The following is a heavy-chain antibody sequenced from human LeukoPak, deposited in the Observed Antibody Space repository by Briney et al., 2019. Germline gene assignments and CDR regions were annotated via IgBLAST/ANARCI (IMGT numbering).Heavy chain of an antibody. CDR1: GGSSSRSNW. Sequence: GTLSLTCAVSGGSSSRSNWWSWVRQPPGKGLEWSGEIYHSGTTNYNPSLKSRVTISVDKSKNQFSLKLSSVTAADTAVYYCARRNYGSGSYFDYWGQGTLVTVSS. D-gene: IGHD3-10*01. CDR3: ARRNYGSGSYFDY. J-gene: IGHJ4*02. V-gene: IGHV4-4*02. CDR2: IYHSGTT.